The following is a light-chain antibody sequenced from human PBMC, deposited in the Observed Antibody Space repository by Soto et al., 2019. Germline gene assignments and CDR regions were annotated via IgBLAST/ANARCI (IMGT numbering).Light chain of an antibody. J-gene: IGKJ5*01. CDR1: QSLLHSDGYNY. CDR3: MQARQTPHT. CDR2: LGS. Sequence: DIVMTQSPLSLPVTPGEPASISCRSSQSLLHSDGYNYLDWYLQKPGQSPHLLIYLGSNRASGVPDRFSGSGSGTDFTLKISRVEAEDVGVYYCMQARQTPHTFGQGTRLEIK. V-gene: IGKV2-28*01.